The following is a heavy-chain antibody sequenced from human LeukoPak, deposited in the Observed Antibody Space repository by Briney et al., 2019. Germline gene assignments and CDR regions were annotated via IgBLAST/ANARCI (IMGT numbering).Heavy chain of an antibody. V-gene: IGHV4-34*01. CDR1: GGSFSGYY. D-gene: IGHD6-19*01. CDR3: ARDPLIAVAGTMNYYGMDV. J-gene: IGHJ6*04. Sequence: SESLSLTCAVYGGSFSGYYWSWIRQPPGKELEWVGEINHSGSTNYNPSLKSRVTISVDTSKNQSSLKLSSVTPADPAVYYCARDPLIAVAGTMNYYGMDVWGKGTTVTVSS. CDR2: INHSGST.